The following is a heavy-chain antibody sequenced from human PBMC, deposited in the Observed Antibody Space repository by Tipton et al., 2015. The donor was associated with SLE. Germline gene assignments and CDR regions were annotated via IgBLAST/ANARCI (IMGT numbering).Heavy chain of an antibody. D-gene: IGHD6-13*01. CDR1: GGSVSSGSYY. V-gene: IGHV4-61*01. Sequence: TLSLTCTVSGGSVSSGSYYWSWIRQPPGKGLEWIGYIYYSGSTNYNPSLKSRVTISVDTSKNQFSLKLSSVTAADTAVYYCARDQGSSWPGYFDYWGQGSLVTVSS. CDR3: ARDQGSSWPGYFDY. CDR2: IYYSGST. J-gene: IGHJ4*02.